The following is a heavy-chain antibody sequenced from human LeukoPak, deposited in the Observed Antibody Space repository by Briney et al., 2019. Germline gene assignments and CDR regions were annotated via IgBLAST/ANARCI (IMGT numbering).Heavy chain of an antibody. V-gene: IGHV3-23*01. J-gene: IGHJ4*02. CDR2: ISGSGGST. CDR1: GFTFSSYA. Sequence: AGGSLRLSCAASGFTFSSYAMSWVRQAPGKGLEWVSAISGSGGSTYYADSVKGRFTISRDNSKNTLNLQMNSLRAEDTAVYYCAKGGERGTYYFDSWGQGTLVTVSS. D-gene: IGHD3-16*01. CDR3: AKGGERGTYYFDS.